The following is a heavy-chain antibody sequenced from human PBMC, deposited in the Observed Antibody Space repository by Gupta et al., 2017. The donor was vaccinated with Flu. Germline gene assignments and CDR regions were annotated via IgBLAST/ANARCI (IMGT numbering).Heavy chain of an antibody. CDR1: GGSFSGYY. CDR2: STHTGST. D-gene: IGHD6-13*01. J-gene: IGHJ5*02. Sequence: QVQLQQWGAGLLKPSETLSLTCAVSGGSFSGYYWTWIRQSPGKGLEWIGESTHTGSTSYNPSLRNRVSISVDTSKDQFSLKLTSVTAADTAVYYCARGNVFDSSSLFADWFDPWGQGTLVTVSS. CDR3: ARGNVFDSSSLFADWFDP. V-gene: IGHV4-34*01.